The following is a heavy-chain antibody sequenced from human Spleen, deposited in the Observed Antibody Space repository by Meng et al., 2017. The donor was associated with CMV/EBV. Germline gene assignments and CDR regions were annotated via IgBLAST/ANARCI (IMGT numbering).Heavy chain of an antibody. CDR2: ISPIFGTA. CDR1: GGTFSSYA. J-gene: IGHJ4*02. Sequence: SCKASGGTFSSYAIRWVRQAPGQGRGWMGGISPIFGTANYAQKFKGRVTITTDESTSTAYMELSSLRSEDTAVYYCASDSEMARFDYWGQGTLVTVFS. D-gene: IGHD5-24*01. V-gene: IGHV1-69*05. CDR3: ASDSEMARFDY.